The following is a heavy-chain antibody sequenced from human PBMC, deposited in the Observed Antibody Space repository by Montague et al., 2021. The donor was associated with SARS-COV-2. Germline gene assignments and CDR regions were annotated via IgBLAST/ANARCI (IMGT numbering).Heavy chain of an antibody. V-gene: IGHV4-61*02. CDR2: MFTSGST. Sequence: TLSLTCTVSGASISNPTYSWGWIRQPAGKELEWIGRMFTSGSTTYNPSLKSRVTISVDTSKNQFSLRLNSVIAADTAVYYCVREGGSMTFDYWGQGILVTVSS. J-gene: IGHJ4*02. CDR1: GASISNPTYS. CDR3: VREGGSMTFDY. D-gene: IGHD1-26*01.